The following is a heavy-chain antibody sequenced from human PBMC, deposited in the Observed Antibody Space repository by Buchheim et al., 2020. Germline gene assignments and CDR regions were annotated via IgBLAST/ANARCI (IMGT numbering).Heavy chain of an antibody. V-gene: IGHV4-61*01. CDR2: IWYNGIT. CDR3: ARENAYYYYMDV. J-gene: IGHJ6*03. CDR1: GGSVSSGSYY. Sequence: QVQLQESGPGLVKPSEILSLTCSVSGGSVSSGSYYWTWIRQSPGKGLEWIGFIWYNGITKYNPSLRSRVTISVDTSTDQFSLKLTSVTAEDTAVYYCARENAYYYYMDVWGKGTT.